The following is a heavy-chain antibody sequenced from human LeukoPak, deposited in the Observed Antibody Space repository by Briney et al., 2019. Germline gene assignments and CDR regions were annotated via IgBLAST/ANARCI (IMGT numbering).Heavy chain of an antibody. J-gene: IGHJ4*02. CDR2: ISSSGGSP. CDR3: ADLGTTYYYDRSTY. Sequence: PGGSLRLSCAASGFSFSSYAMSWVRQDQGRGLEWVSGISSSGGSPYYADSVQGRFTISRDNSKNTLFLQMTGLRAEDTAVYYCADLGTTYYYDRSTYWGQGTLVAVSS. V-gene: IGHV3-23*01. CDR1: GFSFSSYA. D-gene: IGHD3-22*01.